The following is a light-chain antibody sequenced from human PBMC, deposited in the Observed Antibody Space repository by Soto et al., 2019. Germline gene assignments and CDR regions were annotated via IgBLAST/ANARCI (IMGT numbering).Light chain of an antibody. J-gene: IGKJ1*01. CDR3: QQYGSSPWT. CDR2: GAS. Sequence: EIVMTQSRATLSVSRGERATLSCMSSQTVGRNLAWYQQKTGQAPRLLIYGASSRATGIPDRFSGSGYGTDFNLTISRLETEDFAVYYCQQYGSSPWTFGQGTKVDIK. CDR1: QTVGRN. V-gene: IGKV3-20*01.